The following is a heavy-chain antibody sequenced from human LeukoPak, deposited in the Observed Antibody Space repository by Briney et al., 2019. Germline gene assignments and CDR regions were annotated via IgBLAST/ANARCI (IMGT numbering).Heavy chain of an antibody. V-gene: IGHV4-39*07. CDR3: ARDRVGATKGTFDY. CDR2: IYYSGST. D-gene: IGHD1-26*01. Sequence: SETLSLTCTVSGGSISSSSYYWGWIRQPPGQGLEWIGSIYYSGSTYHNPSLKSRVTISVYTSRNEFSLKLSSVTAADTAVYYCARDRVGATKGTFDYWGQGTLVTVSS. CDR1: GGSISSSSYY. J-gene: IGHJ4*02.